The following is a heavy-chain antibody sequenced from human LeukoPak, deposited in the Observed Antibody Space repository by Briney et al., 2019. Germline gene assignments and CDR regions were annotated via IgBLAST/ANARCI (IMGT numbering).Heavy chain of an antibody. V-gene: IGHV3-23*01. CDR1: GFTFSSYA. CDR2: ISGSGGST. J-gene: IGHJ4*02. D-gene: IGHD1-1*01. Sequence: GGSLRLSCAASGFTFSSYAMSWVRQAPGKGLEWVSAISGSGGSTYYADSVKGRFTISRDNSKNTLYLQMNSLRAEDTTVYYCAKDKGFTTGTVDSYFDYWGQGTLVTVSS. CDR3: AKDKGFTTGTVDSYFDY.